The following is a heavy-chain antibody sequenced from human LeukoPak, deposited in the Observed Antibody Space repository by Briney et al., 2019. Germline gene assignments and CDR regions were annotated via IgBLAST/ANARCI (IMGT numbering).Heavy chain of an antibody. D-gene: IGHD3-10*01. CDR1: GFTFDDYA. CDR3: VRGPLSGSYHPPFDY. J-gene: IGHJ4*02. V-gene: IGHV3-9*01. CDR2: ISWNSGSI. Sequence: GRSLRLSCAASGFTFDDYAMHWVRQAPGKGLEWVSGISWNSGSIGYADSVKGRFTISRDNAKNSLYLQMNSLRAEDTALYYCVRGPLSGSYHPPFDYWGQGTLVSVSS.